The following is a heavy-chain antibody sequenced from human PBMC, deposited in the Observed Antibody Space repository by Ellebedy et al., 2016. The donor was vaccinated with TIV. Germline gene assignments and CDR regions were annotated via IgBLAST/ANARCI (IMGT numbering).Heavy chain of an antibody. CDR2: ISSNGGST. J-gene: IGHJ4*02. CDR1: GFTFSSYA. Sequence: GESLKISXSASGFTFSSYAMHWVRQAPGKGLEYVSAISSNGGSTYYADSVKGRFTISRDNSKNTLYLQMNSLRAEDTAVYYCADSSGYGWGQGTLVTVSS. D-gene: IGHD3-22*01. CDR3: ADSSGYG. V-gene: IGHV3-64*04.